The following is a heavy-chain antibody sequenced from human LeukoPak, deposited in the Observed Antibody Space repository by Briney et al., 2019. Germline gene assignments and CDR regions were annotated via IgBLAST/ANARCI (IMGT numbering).Heavy chain of an antibody. V-gene: IGHV5-51*01. CDR3: ARTSGDYGGNALYFDY. CDR2: IHPGDSDT. D-gene: IGHD4-23*01. J-gene: IGHJ4*02. CDR1: GYSFTNYW. Sequence: GASLKISCKGSGYSFTNYWIGWVRQMPGKGLEWMVFIHPGDSDTRYSPSSRGQVTISADKSISTAYLHWSSLKASDTAMYYCARTSGDYGGNALYFDYWGQGTLVTVSS.